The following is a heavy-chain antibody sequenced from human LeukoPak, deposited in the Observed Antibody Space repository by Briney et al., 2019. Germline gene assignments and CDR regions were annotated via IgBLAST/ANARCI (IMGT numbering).Heavy chain of an antibody. CDR3: AKDSDILTGYFDY. V-gene: IGHV3-23*01. CDR1: GFTFSSYA. D-gene: IGHD3-9*01. Sequence: GESLRLSCAASGFTFSSYAMSWVRQAPGKGLEWVSAISGSGGSTYYADSVKGRFTISRDNSKNTLYLQMNSLRAEDTAVYYCAKDSDILTGYFDYWGQGTLVTVSS. CDR2: ISGSGGST. J-gene: IGHJ4*02.